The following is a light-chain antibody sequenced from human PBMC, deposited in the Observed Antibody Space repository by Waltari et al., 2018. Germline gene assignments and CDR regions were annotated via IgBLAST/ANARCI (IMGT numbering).Light chain of an antibody. J-gene: IGKJ1*01. CDR2: KVS. V-gene: IGKV2-30*02. CDR1: SHVRRKGDSV. CDR3: MQSTFWPT. Sequence: SHVRRKGDSVLAWLQQRAGQSPRGLIYKVSNRDWRIPDKFSGSGSGTDFTLKISRVEAEDVGIYYCMQSTFWPTFGQGTKVEI.